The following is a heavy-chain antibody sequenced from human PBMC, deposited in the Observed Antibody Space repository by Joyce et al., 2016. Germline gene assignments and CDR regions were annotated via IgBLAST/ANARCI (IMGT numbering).Heavy chain of an antibody. CDR2: IIPVFGTA. CDR3: ARDAIGGVERPNEFFDH. Sequence: QVQLVQSGAEVRKPGSSVKVSCKASGGTFSTYAITWVRQAPGQSREWVGGIIPVFGTANYPQKFQGRVTITADEPTTTAYMELRSLRSEDTAVYYCARDAIGGVERPNEFFDHWGQGTLVTVSP. J-gene: IGHJ4*02. CDR1: GGTFSTYA. V-gene: IGHV1-69*12. D-gene: IGHD1-26*01.